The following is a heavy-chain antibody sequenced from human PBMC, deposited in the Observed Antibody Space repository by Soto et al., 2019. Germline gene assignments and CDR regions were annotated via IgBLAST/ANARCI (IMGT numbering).Heavy chain of an antibody. CDR1: GVTFDDYA. Sequence: EVQLVESGGGLVQPGRSLRLSCAASGVTFDDYAMHWVRQSPGKGLEWVSIISWNSGRIGYADSVKGRFTISRDNAKNSLYLQMNSLRAEDTPLYYCAKAKLELSYYFAHWGQVTLVPVSS. J-gene: IGHJ4*02. CDR2: ISWNSGRI. D-gene: IGHD1-26*01. V-gene: IGHV3-9*01. CDR3: AKAKLELSYYFAH.